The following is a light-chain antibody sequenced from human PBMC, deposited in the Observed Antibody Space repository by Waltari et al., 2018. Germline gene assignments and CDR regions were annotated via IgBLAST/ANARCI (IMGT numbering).Light chain of an antibody. CDR1: TSAVGSYDL. J-gene: IGLJ1*01. CDR2: EVF. V-gene: IGLV2-23*02. Sequence: QSALTQPPSVSGTPGQSIPTSCSGTTSAVGSYDLVSWYQQHPGEAPKLLICEVFKRPPDTSSRFSGAKSGSTASLTISGLQPEDEADYYCCSYAGRGTYVFGSGTKVTVL. CDR3: CSYAGRGTYV.